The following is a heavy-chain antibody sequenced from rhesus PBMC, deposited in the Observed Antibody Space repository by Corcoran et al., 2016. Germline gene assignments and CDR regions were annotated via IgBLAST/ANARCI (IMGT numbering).Heavy chain of an antibody. CDR2: ISGSRGST. Sequence: QVQLQESGPGLVKPSETLSRTCAVSGGSISRSNWWSWIRQPPGKGVEWIGYISGSRGSTYYDPSLKGRVTISTDTSKNRFSLKLSSVTAADTAVYYCAIGDTAGTPFDYWGQGVLVTVSS. D-gene: IGHD5-42*01. CDR1: GGSISRSNW. J-gene: IGHJ4*01. CDR3: AIGDTAGTPFDY. V-gene: IGHV4-65*01.